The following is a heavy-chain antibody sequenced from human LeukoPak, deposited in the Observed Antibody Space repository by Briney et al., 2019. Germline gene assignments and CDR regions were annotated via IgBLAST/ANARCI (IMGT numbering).Heavy chain of an antibody. J-gene: IGHJ4*02. Sequence: ASVKVSCKASGYTFTDYYMHWVRQAPGQGLEWMGWINPNSGDTNQAQNFQGRVTLTRDTSISTAYMELSSLRSDDSAIYYCAGEYCSGGSCRQGFDYWSQGTLVTVSS. D-gene: IGHD2-15*01. V-gene: IGHV1-2*02. CDR1: GYTFTDYY. CDR3: AGEYCSGGSCRQGFDY. CDR2: INPNSGDT.